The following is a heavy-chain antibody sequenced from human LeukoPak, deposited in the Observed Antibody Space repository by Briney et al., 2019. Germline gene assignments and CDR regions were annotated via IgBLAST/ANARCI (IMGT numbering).Heavy chain of an antibody. D-gene: IGHD4-17*01. J-gene: IGHJ3*02. Sequence: GGSLRLSCAASGFTFSSYSMNWVRQAPGKGLEWVSSISSSSSYIYYADSVKGRFTISRDNAKNSLYLQMNSLRAEDTAVYYCATTTVTTLRDAFDIWGQGTMVTVSS. CDR1: GFTFSSYS. CDR2: ISSSSSYI. V-gene: IGHV3-21*01. CDR3: ATTTVTTLRDAFDI.